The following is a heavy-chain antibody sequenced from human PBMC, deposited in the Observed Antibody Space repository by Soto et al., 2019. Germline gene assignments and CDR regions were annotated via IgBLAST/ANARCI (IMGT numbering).Heavy chain of an antibody. V-gene: IGHV3-23*01. CDR3: AKWGPGGDSVTPLRDAFDI. CDR2: ISGSGGST. CDR1: GFTFSSYA. Sequence: EVQLLESGGGLVQPGGSLRLSCAASGFTFSSYAMSWVRQAPGKGLEWVSAISGSGGSTYYKDSVKGRFTISRDNSENTLYLQMNSLRAEDTAIYSCAKWGPGGDSVTPLRDAFDIWGHGTVVTVSS. D-gene: IGHD4-17*01. J-gene: IGHJ3*02.